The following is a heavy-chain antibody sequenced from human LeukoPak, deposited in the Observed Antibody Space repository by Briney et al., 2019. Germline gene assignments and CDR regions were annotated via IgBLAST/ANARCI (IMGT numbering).Heavy chain of an antibody. CDR1: GGSISSGSYH. Sequence: SETLSLTCTVSGGSISSGSYHWSWIRQPAGKGLEWIGRIYTSGSTNYNPSLKSRVTISVDTSKNQFSLKLSSVTAADTAVYYCARDFSPYYYDSSGYIAFDIWGQGTMVTVSS. CDR2: IYTSGST. CDR3: ARDFSPYYYDSSGYIAFDI. J-gene: IGHJ3*02. D-gene: IGHD3-22*01. V-gene: IGHV4-61*02.